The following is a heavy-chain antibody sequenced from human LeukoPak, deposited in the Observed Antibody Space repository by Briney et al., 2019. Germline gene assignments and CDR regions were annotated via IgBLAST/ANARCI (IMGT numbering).Heavy chain of an antibody. CDR2: IIPIFGTA. Sequence: SVKVSCKASGGTFSSYAISWVRQAPGQGLEWMGGIIPIFGTANYAQKFQGRVTITTDESTSTAYMELSSLRSEDTAVYYCARDGLVSGNFDYMDVWGKGTTVTVSS. D-gene: IGHD4-23*01. CDR1: GGTFSSYA. J-gene: IGHJ6*03. CDR3: ARDGLVSGNFDYMDV. V-gene: IGHV1-69*05.